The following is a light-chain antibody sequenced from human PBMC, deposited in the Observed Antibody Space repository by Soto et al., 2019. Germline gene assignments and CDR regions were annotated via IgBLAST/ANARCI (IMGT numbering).Light chain of an antibody. V-gene: IGLV3-27*01. CDR3: YSAVLV. CDR1: VLAKKY. Sequence: SYELTQPSSVSVSPGQTARITCSGDVLAKKYARWFQQKPGQAPVLVIYKDSERPSGIPERFSGSSSGTTVTLTISGAQVEDEADYYCYSAVLVFGGGTKLTVL. J-gene: IGLJ2*01. CDR2: KDS.